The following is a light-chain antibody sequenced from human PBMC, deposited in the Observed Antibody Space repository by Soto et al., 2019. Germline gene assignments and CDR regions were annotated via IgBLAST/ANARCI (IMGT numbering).Light chain of an antibody. CDR3: QQHYSTPVT. CDR1: LYSSNNKDY. V-gene: IGKV4-1*01. CDR2: WAS. J-gene: IGKJ4*01. Sequence: LYSSNNKDYLAWYQQKPGQPPKLLIYWASTRESGVPDRFSGSGSETDYALTMRTRHADDAAVYYCQQHYSTPVTLGGGTNVDIK.